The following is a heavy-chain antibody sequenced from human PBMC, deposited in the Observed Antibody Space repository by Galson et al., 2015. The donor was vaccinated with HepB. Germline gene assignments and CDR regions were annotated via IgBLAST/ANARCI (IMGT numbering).Heavy chain of an antibody. CDR1: GFTFSSYG. D-gene: IGHD1-26*01. CDR2: ISYDGSNK. V-gene: IGHV3-30*18. J-gene: IGHJ6*02. CDR3: AKVGSGVRAVGARYYYGMDV. Sequence: SLRLSCAASGFTFSSYGMHWVRQAPGKGLEWVAVISYDGSNKYYADSVKGRFTISRDNSKNTLYLQMNSLRAEDTAVYYCAKVGSGVRAVGARYYYGMDVWGQGTTVTVSS.